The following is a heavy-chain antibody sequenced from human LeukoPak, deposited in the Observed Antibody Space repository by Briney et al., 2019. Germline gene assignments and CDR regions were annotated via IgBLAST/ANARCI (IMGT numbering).Heavy chain of an antibody. CDR3: ARDPNGSQHFDY. CDR1: GHTFTGYY. Sequence: GASVKVSCKASGHTFTGYYMHWVRQAPGQGLEWMGWINPNSGGTNYAQKFQGRVTMTRDTSISTAYMELSRLRSDDTAVYYCARDPNGSQHFDYWGQGTLVTVSS. J-gene: IGHJ4*02. D-gene: IGHD1-1*01. CDR2: INPNSGGT. V-gene: IGHV1-2*02.